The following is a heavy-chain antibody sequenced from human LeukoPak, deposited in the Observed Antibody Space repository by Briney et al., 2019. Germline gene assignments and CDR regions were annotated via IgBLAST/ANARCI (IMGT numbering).Heavy chain of an antibody. Sequence: GASVKVSCKASGYTFTSYGISWVRQAPGQGLEWMGWISAYNGNTNYAQKLQGRVTMTTDTSTSTAYMELRSLRSDDTAVYYCARDQGDYVWGSYRVDYWGQGTLVTVSS. J-gene: IGHJ4*02. CDR1: GYTFTSYG. V-gene: IGHV1-18*01. CDR3: ARDQGDYVWGSYRVDY. CDR2: ISAYNGNT. D-gene: IGHD3-16*02.